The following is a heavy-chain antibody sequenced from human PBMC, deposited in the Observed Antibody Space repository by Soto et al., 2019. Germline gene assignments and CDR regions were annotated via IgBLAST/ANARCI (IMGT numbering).Heavy chain of an antibody. CDR2: ISGYNGNT. CDR3: SRFIMVGGWFDPNYYHGMDV. J-gene: IGHJ6*02. CDR1: GYTVSNYG. D-gene: IGHD6-19*01. Sequence: QVQLVQSGAEVKKPGASVTVSCKTSGYTVSNYGINWVRQAPGQGLEWMGWISGYNGNTNYAQTVQGRVTMTTDTSTGTVYMELRSLKSDDTAIYYCSRFIMVGGWFDPNYYHGMDVWGQGTKVTVSS. V-gene: IGHV1-18*01.